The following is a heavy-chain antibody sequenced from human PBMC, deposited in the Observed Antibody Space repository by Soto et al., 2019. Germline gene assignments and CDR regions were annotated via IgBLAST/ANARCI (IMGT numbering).Heavy chain of an antibody. J-gene: IGHJ4*02. D-gene: IGHD1-26*01. CDR2: IYYSGST. V-gene: IGHV4-59*01. CDR1: GGSISSYY. Sequence: SETLSLTCTVSGGSISSYYWSWIRQPPGKGLEWIGYIYYSGSTNYNPSLKSRVTISVDRSKNQFSLKLSSVTAADTAVDYCARRYGGNFDYWGQGTLVTVSS. CDR3: ARRYGGNFDY.